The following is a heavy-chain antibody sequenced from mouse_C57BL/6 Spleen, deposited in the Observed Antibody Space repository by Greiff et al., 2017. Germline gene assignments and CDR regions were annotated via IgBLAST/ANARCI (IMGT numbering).Heavy chain of an antibody. D-gene: IGHD1-1*01. CDR3: ARDPITTVVATWDYAMDY. CDR1: GYTFTSYG. CDR2: IYPRSGNT. Sequence: VQLQQSGAELARPGASVKLSCKASGYTFTSYGISWVKQRTGQGLEWIGEIYPRSGNTYYNEKFKGKATLTADKSSSTAYMELRSLTSEDSAVYFCARDPITTVVATWDYAMDYWGQGTSVTVSS. J-gene: IGHJ4*01. V-gene: IGHV1-81*01.